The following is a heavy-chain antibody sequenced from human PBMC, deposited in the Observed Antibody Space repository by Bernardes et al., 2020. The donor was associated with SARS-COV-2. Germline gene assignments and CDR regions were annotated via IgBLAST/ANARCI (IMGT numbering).Heavy chain of an antibody. CDR3: ARAPTQPPWIQLWLMLDY. J-gene: IGHJ4*02. D-gene: IGHD5-18*01. CDR2: IIPIFGTA. CDR1: GGTFSSYA. V-gene: IGHV1-69*06. Sequence: SVKVSCKASGGTFSSYAISWVRQAPGQGREWMGGIIPIFGTANYAQKFQGRVTITADKSTSTAYMELSSLRSEDTAVYYCARAPTQPPWIQLWLMLDYWGQGTLVTVSS.